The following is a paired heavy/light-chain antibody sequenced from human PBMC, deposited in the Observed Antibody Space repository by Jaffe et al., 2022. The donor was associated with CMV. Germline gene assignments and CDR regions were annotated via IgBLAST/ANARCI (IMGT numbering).Light chain of an antibody. J-gene: IGKJ3*01. CDR2: DAS. CDR3: QQYDNLPPGLFT. V-gene: IGKV1-33*01. CDR1: QDISNY. Sequence: DIQMTQSPSSLSASVGDRVTITCQASQDISNYLNWYQQKPGKAPKLLIYDASNLETGVPSRFSGSGSGTDFTFTISSLQPEDVATYYCQQYDNLPPGLFTFGPGTKVDIK.
Heavy chain of an antibody. J-gene: IGHJ3*02. D-gene: IGHD2-15*01. CDR2: IYSSGST. V-gene: IGHV4-4*07. CDR1: GGSISSYY. CDR3: ARVRALGYCSGGSCYRAFDI. Sequence: QVQLQESGPGLVKPSETVSLTCIVSGGSISSYYWSWIRQPAGKGLEWIGRIYSSGSTNYNPSLKSRVTMSVDMSKSQFSLKLSSVTAADTAVYYCARVRALGYCSGGSCYRAFDIWGQGTMVTVSS.